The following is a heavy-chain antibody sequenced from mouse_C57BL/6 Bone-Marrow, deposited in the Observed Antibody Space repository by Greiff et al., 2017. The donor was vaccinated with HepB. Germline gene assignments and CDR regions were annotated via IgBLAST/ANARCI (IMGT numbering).Heavy chain of an antibody. V-gene: IGHV14-1*01. CDR3: TTPLYYGSSLDV. D-gene: IGHD1-1*01. J-gene: IGHJ1*03. CDR1: GFNIKDYY. Sequence: VQLQHSGAELVRPGASVKLSCTASGFNIKDYYMHWVKQRPEQGLEWIGRIDPEDGDTEYAPKFQGKATMTADSSSNTAYLQLSSLTAEDTAVYYCTTPLYYGSSLDVWGTGTTVTVSS. CDR2: IDPEDGDT.